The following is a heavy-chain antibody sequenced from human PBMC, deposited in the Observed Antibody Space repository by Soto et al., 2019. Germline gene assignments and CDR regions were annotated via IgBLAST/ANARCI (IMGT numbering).Heavy chain of an antibody. V-gene: IGHV4-34*01. CDR1: GGSFSGYY. J-gene: IGHJ3*02. CDR2: INHSGST. CDR3: ARRHVVVVAATRGDAFDI. Sequence: ASETLSLTCAVYGGSFSGYYWSRIRQPPGKGLEWIGEINHSGSTNYNPSLKSRVTISVDTSKNQFSLKLSSVTAADTAVYYCARRHVVVVAATRGDAFDIWGQGTMVTVSS. D-gene: IGHD2-15*01.